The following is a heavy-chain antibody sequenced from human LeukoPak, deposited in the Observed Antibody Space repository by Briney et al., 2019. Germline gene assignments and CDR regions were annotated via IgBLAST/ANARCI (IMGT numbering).Heavy chain of an antibody. Sequence: GGALRLSCAASGFTFSSYWMSWVRQAPGKGLEWVANIKQDGSEKYYVDSVKGRFTISRDNAKNSLYLQMNSLRAEDTAVYYCARDPLGYSSGGFHWGQGNLVTVSS. CDR1: GFTFSSYW. D-gene: IGHD6-19*01. V-gene: IGHV3-7*01. J-gene: IGHJ4*02. CDR2: IKQDGSEK. CDR3: ARDPLGYSSGGFH.